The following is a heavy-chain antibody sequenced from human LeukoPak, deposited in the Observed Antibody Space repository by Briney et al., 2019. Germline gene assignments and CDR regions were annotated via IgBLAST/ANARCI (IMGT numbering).Heavy chain of an antibody. D-gene: IGHD3-9*01. V-gene: IGHV1-69*04. Sequence: ASVKVSCKASGGTFSSYAISWVRQAPGQGLEWMGRIIPILGIANYAQKFQGRVTITADKSTSTAYMELSSLRSEDTAVYYCARDYNAESYDTLTGYYRYNWFDPWGQGTLVTVSS. CDR2: IIPILGIA. CDR1: GGTFSSYA. J-gene: IGHJ5*02. CDR3: ARDYNAESYDTLTGYYRYNWFDP.